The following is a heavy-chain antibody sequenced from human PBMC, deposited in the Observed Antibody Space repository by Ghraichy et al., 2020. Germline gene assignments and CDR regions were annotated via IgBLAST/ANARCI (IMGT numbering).Heavy chain of an antibody. J-gene: IGHJ4*02. CDR2: INGGGTSK. V-gene: IGHV3-74*01. CDR1: GFTFNNYW. D-gene: IGHD1-1*01. Sequence: GGSLRLSCAASGFTFNNYWMHWVRQAPGKGLVWVCRINGGGTSKNYADSVKGRFTISRDNANNTLYLQMNSLRAEDTDVYYCAKVTGYNWFDYWGQGTLVIFSS. CDR3: AKVTGYNWFDY.